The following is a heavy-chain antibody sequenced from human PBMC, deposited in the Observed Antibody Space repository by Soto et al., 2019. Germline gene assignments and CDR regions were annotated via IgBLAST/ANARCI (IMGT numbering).Heavy chain of an antibody. Sequence: GGSLRLSCAASGFTFSSYSMNWVRQAPGKGLEWVSYISSSSSTIYYADSVKGRFTISRDNAKNSLYLQMNSLRAEDTAVYYCARERGAPGYDFWSGYYNWFDPWGQGTLVTVSS. D-gene: IGHD3-3*01. CDR2: ISSSSSTI. CDR1: GFTFSSYS. CDR3: ARERGAPGYDFWSGYYNWFDP. V-gene: IGHV3-48*04. J-gene: IGHJ5*02.